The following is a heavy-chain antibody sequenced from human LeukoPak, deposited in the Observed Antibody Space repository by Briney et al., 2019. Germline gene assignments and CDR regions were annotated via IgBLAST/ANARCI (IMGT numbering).Heavy chain of an antibody. CDR3: ARHGGYSSSSYDY. Sequence: SETLSLTCTVSGGSISSYYWGWIRQPPGKGLEWIGSIYYSGSTYYNPSLKSRVTISVDTSKNQFSLKLSSVTAADTAVYYCARHGGYSSSSYDYWGQGTLVTVSS. CDR1: GGSISSYY. V-gene: IGHV4-39*01. CDR2: IYYSGST. D-gene: IGHD6-6*01. J-gene: IGHJ4*02.